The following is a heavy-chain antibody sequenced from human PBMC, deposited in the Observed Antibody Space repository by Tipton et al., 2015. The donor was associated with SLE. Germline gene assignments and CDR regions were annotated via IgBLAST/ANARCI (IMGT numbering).Heavy chain of an antibody. D-gene: IGHD1-1*01. Sequence: TLSLTCSVSGGSVSPYFWSWIRQPPGKGLQWIGYIYHSGSTNYNPSLKSRVTMSVDTSKNQFALKLSSVTAADTAVYYCARGVLRPFDYWGQGTLVTVSS. CDR2: IYHSGST. CDR1: GGSVSPYF. J-gene: IGHJ4*02. V-gene: IGHV4-59*02. CDR3: ARGVLRPFDY.